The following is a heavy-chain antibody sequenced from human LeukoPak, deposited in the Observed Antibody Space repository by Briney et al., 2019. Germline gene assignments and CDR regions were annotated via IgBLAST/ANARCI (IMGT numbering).Heavy chain of an antibody. J-gene: IGHJ4*02. Sequence: GGSLRLSCAASGFTFSSYSMNWVRQAPGKGLEWVSSISSSSSYIYYADSVKGRFTISRDNAKDSLYLQMNSLRAEDTAVYYCARDQKWELTDYWGQGTLVTVSS. CDR3: ARDQKWELTDY. CDR2: ISSSSSYI. V-gene: IGHV3-21*01. CDR1: GFTFSSYS. D-gene: IGHD1-26*01.